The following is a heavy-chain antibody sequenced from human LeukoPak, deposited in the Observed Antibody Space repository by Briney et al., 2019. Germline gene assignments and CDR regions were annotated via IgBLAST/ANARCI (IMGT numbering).Heavy chain of an antibody. D-gene: IGHD3-22*01. V-gene: IGHV3-53*01. CDR2: IYSGGST. CDR3: ARDGGTYYYDSSGYYPQGYFDY. J-gene: IGHJ4*02. Sequence: GGSLRLSCAASGFTVSSNYMSWVRQAPGKGLEWVSVIYSGGSTYYADSVKGRFTISRDNSKNTLYLQMNSLRAEDTAVNYCARDGGTYYYDSSGYYPQGYFDYWGQGTLVTVSS. CDR1: GFTVSSNY.